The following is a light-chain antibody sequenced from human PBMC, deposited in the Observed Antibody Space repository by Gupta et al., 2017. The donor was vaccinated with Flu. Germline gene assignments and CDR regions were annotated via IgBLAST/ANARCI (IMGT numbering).Light chain of an antibody. CDR3: MQGSRWPWA. CDR1: QSLVYSDGNIY. Sequence: VVMTQSPLSLPVTLGQPASISCRSSQSLVYSDGNIYLHRFQQRPGQSPRRLIYQVSHRESGVPDRFSGSGSGTDFTLKISRVEAEDVGVYYCMQGSRWPWAFGQGTKVEIK. V-gene: IGKV2-30*01. J-gene: IGKJ1*01. CDR2: QVS.